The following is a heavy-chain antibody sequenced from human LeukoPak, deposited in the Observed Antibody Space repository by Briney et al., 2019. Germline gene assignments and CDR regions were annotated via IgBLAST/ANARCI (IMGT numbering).Heavy chain of an antibody. V-gene: IGHV4-34*01. CDR2: INHSGST. D-gene: IGHD3-10*01. CDR3: ARPPGGSGSHPRQYYFDY. J-gene: IGHJ4*02. CDR1: GGSFSGYY. Sequence: SETLSLTCAVYGGSFSGYYWSWLRRPPGKGLEWIGEINHSGSTNYNPSLKSRVTISVDTSKNQFSLKLSSVTAADTAVYYCARPPGGSGSHPRQYYFDYWGQGTLVTVSS.